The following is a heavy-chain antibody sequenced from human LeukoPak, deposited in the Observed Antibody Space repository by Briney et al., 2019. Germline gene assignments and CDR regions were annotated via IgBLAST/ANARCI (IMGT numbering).Heavy chain of an antibody. J-gene: IGHJ4*02. V-gene: IGHV3-30-3*01. CDR3: ASAAAAGTSGFDY. CDR2: ISYDGGNK. D-gene: IGHD6-13*01. CDR1: GFTFSSYA. Sequence: GGSLRLSCAASGFTFSSYAMHWVRQAPGKGLDWVAVISYDGGNKYYADSVKGRFTISRDNSKNTLYLQMNSLRAEDTAVYYCASAAAAGTSGFDYWGQGTLVTVSS.